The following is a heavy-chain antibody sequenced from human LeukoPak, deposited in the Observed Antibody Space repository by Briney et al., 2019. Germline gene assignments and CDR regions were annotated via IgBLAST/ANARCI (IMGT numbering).Heavy chain of an antibody. CDR1: GFTFSSYA. Sequence: GSLLLSCAASGFTFSSYAMHWVRPAPGKGLEWVAVISYDGSNKYYADSVKGRFTISRDNSKNTLYLQMNSLRAEDTAVYYCARSAGYCSSTSCYYYDYWGQGTLVTVSS. CDR3: ARSAGYCSSTSCYYYDY. D-gene: IGHD2-2*01. CDR2: ISYDGSNK. V-gene: IGHV3-30*04. J-gene: IGHJ4*02.